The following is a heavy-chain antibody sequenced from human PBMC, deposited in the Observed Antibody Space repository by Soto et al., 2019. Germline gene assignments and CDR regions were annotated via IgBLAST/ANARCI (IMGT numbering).Heavy chain of an antibody. V-gene: IGHV1-18*01. CDR3: VVVVGAMASFDY. CDR2: ISAYNGNT. CDR1: GYTFTSYG. D-gene: IGHD2-15*01. Sequence: QVQLVQSGAEVKKPGASVKVSCKASGYTFTSYGISWVRQAPGQGLEWMGWISAYNGNTNYAQKLQGRVTMTTDTPTGTAYLELGSLRSDDTAVYYCVVVVGAMASFDYWGQGTLVTVSS. J-gene: IGHJ4*02.